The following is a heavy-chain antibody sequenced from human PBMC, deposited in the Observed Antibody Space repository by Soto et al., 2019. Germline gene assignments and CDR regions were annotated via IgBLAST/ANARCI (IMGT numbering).Heavy chain of an antibody. CDR3: ASIRPDIVGGPRASTGRING. J-gene: IGHJ6*01. D-gene: IGHD2-2*01. CDR2: INHSGST. Sequence: PSQTLSLTCVVYGGSFSGYYRRWIRQHPGKGLERIGEINHSGSTNYNPSLKSRVTISVDTSKNQFSLKLSSVTAAATAVYFCASIRPDIVGGPRASTGRINGCGRETTV. CDR1: GGSFSGYY. V-gene: IGHV4-34*01.